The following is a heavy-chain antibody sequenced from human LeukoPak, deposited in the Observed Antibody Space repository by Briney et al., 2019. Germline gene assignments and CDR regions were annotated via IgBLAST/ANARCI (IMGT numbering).Heavy chain of an antibody. CDR3: ARANYRAFGI. V-gene: IGHV6-1*01. CDR2: TYYRSKWYS. J-gene: IGHJ3*02. D-gene: IGHD5-24*01. Sequence: SQTLSLTCAISGDSVSADSAAWNWIRQSPSRGLEWLGRTYYRSKWYSDYALSVKSRITINPDTSKNQFSLQLNSVTPEDTAVYYCARANYRAFGIWGQGTMVTVSS. CDR1: GDSVSADSAA.